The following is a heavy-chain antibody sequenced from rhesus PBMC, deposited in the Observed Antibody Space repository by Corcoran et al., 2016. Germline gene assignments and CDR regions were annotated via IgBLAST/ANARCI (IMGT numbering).Heavy chain of an antibody. CDR3: TRMRGTDFDY. CDR2: ISGSSGST. V-gene: IGHV4-65*01. J-gene: IGHJ4*01. CDR1: GGSVSSSNW. Sequence: QVQLQESGPGLVKPSETLSLTCAVSGGSVSSSNWWSWIRQPPGKGLEWIGYISGSSGSTSYNPSLKSRVTISTDTSKNQFSLKLSSVTAADTAVYYCTRMRGTDFDYWGQGVLVTVSS.